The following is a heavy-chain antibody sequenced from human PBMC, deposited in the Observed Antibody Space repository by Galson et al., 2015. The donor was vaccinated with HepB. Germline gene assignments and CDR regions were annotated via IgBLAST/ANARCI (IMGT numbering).Heavy chain of an antibody. J-gene: IGHJ4*02. CDR2: IRSKAYGGTT. Sequence: SLRLSCAASGFTFGDYAMSWFRQAPGKGLEWVGFIRSKAYGGTTEYAASVKGRFTISRDDSKSIAYLQMNSLKTEDTAVYYCTRDPLDYYDSSGYYYPFDYWGQGTLVTVSS. V-gene: IGHV3-49*03. CDR1: GFTFGDYA. D-gene: IGHD3-22*01. CDR3: TRDPLDYYDSSGYYYPFDY.